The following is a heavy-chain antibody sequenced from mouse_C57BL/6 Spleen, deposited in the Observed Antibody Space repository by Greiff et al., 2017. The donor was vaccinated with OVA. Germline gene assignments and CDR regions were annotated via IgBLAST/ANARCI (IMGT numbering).Heavy chain of an antibody. CDR3: ARSMGPKGSSEGGFAY. CDR2: IYPGDGDT. CDR1: GYAFSSYW. D-gene: IGHD1-1*01. J-gene: IGHJ3*01. V-gene: IGHV1-80*01. Sequence: VHLVESGAELVKPGASVKISCKASGYAFSSYWMNWVKQRPGKGLEWIGQIYPGDGDTNYNGQFKGKATLTADKSSSTAYMQLSSLTSEDSAVDFCARSMGPKGSSEGGFAYWGQGTLVTVSA.